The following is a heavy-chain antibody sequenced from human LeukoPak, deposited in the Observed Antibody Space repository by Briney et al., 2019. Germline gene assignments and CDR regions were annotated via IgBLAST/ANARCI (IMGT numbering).Heavy chain of an antibody. J-gene: IGHJ3*02. D-gene: IGHD3-10*01. V-gene: IGHV4-59*01. CDR2: IYYSGST. CDR1: GGSISSYY. Sequence: SETLSLACTVSGGSISSYYWSWIRQPPGKGLEWIGYIYYSGSTNYNPSLKSRVTISVDTSKNQFSLKLSSVTAADTAVYYCARAEEVAGSELLWFGELLFDAFDIWGQGTMVTVSS. CDR3: ARAEEVAGSELLWFGELLFDAFDI.